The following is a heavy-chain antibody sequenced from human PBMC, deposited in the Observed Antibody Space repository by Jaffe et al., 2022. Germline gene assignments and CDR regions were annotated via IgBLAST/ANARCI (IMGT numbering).Heavy chain of an antibody. CDR2: IYHSGST. D-gene: IGHD2-2*01. CDR3: ASPSQYCSSTSCYDDAFDI. CDR1: GGSISSSNW. J-gene: IGHJ3*02. V-gene: IGHV4-4*02. Sequence: QVQLQESGPGLVKPSGTLSLTCAVSGGSISSSNWWSWVRQPPGKGLEWIGEIYHSGSTNYNPSLKSRVTISVDKSKNQFSLKLSSVTAADTAVYYCASPSQYCSSTSCYDDAFDIWGQGTMVTVSS.